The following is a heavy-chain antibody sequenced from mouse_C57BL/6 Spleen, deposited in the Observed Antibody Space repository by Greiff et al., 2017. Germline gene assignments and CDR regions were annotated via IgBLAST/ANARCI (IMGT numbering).Heavy chain of an antibody. CDR1: GYTFTDYY. V-gene: IGHV1-76*01. Sequence: QVQLQQSGAELVRPGASVKLSCKASGYTFTDYYINWVKQRPGQGLEWIARIYPGSGNTYYNEKFKGKATLTAEKSSSTAYMQLSSLTSEDSAVYFCARNFAYWGQGTLFTVSA. CDR3: ARNFAY. J-gene: IGHJ3*01. CDR2: IYPGSGNT.